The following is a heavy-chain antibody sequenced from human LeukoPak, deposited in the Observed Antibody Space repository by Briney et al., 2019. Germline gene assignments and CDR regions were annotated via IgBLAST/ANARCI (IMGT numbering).Heavy chain of an antibody. CDR2: ISGSGGST. J-gene: IGHJ4*02. Sequence: GGSLRLSCAASGFTFSNAWMSWVRQAPGKGLEWVSAISGSGGSTYYADSVKGRFTISRDNSKNTLYLQMNSLRAEDTAVYYCATHDGYFDYWGQGTLVTVSS. D-gene: IGHD1-1*01. CDR1: GFTFSNAW. CDR3: ATHDGYFDY. V-gene: IGHV3-23*01.